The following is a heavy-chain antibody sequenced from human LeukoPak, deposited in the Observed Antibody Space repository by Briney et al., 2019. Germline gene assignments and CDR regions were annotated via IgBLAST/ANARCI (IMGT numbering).Heavy chain of an antibody. D-gene: IGHD3-22*01. J-gene: IGHJ4*02. CDR1: GGSISSYY. V-gene: IGHV4-59*01. Sequence: SETLSLTCTVSGGSISSYYWSWIRQPPGKGLEWIGYIYYSGSTNSNPSLKSRVTITVDTSKNQFSLKLSSVTAADTAVYYCAGGNYYDSSGTPFDYWGQGTLVTVSS. CDR2: IYYSGST. CDR3: AGGNYYDSSGTPFDY.